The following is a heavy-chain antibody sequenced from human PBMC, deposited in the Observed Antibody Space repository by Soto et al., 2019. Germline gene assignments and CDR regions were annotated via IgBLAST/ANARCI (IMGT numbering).Heavy chain of an antibody. J-gene: IGHJ4*02. CDR2: IYYSGST. CDR1: GGSISSSSYY. CDR3: ARHGNPGSGSYYVRGDYFDY. V-gene: IGHV4-39*01. D-gene: IGHD1-26*01. Sequence: QLQLQESGPGLVKPSETLSLTCTVSGGSISSSSYYWGWIRQPPGKGLEWIGSIYYSGSTYYNPSLKSRVTISVDTSKNQFSLKLSSVTAADTAVYYCARHGNPGSGSYYVRGDYFDYWGQGTLVTVSS.